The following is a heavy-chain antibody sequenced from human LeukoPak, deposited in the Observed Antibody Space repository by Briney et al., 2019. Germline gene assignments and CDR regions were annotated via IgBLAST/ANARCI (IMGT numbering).Heavy chain of an antibody. V-gene: IGHV3-30*04. CDR2: ISYDGSNK. J-gene: IGHJ6*02. CDR3: ARGESYDSSGYYRYYYYGMDV. CDR1: GFTFSSYA. Sequence: PGGSLRLSCAASGFTFSSYAMHWVRQAPGKGLEWVAVISYDGSNKYYAGSVKGRFTISRDNSKNTLYLQMNSLRAEDTAVYYCARGESYDSSGYYRYYYYGMDVWGQGTTVTVSS. D-gene: IGHD3-22*01.